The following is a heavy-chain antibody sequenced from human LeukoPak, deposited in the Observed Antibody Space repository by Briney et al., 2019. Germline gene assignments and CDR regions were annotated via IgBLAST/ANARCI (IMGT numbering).Heavy chain of an antibody. CDR2: ISHTGIT. Sequence: PSETLSLTCEVSGVSITSTDWCSWVRQPPGKGLEWIGEISHTGITNYNPSFKSRVTISVDRSQNRITLKLGSVTAADTALYYCARHKVGASTFDYWGQGTHVTVSS. D-gene: IGHD1-26*01. V-gene: IGHV4/OR15-8*01. J-gene: IGHJ4*02. CDR1: GVSITSTDW. CDR3: ARHKVGASTFDY.